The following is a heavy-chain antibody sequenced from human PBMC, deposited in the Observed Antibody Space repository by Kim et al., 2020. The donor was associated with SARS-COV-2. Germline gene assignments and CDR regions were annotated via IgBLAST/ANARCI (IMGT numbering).Heavy chain of an antibody. CDR1: GFTFSSYS. J-gene: IGHJ6*02. CDR3: ARGEYYDILTGDGYYYYGMDV. D-gene: IGHD3-9*01. CDR2: ISSSSSYI. V-gene: IGHV3-21*01. Sequence: GGSLRLSCAASGFTFSSYSMNWVRQAPGKGLEWVSSISSSSSYIYYADSVKGRFTISRDNAKNSLYLQMNSLRAEDTAVHYCARGEYYDILTGDGYYYYGMDVWGQGTTVTVSS.